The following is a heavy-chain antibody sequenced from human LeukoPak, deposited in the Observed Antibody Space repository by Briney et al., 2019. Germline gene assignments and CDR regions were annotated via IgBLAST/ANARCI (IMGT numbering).Heavy chain of an antibody. Sequence: NPSETLSLTCTVSGGSIGSRGYYWGWIRQPPGKGLEWIGSIYYSGNTYYNPSLRSRVTISVDTSKNQFSLNLSSVTAADTAIYYCARTVLGSGSYYGPYFDYWGQGTLVTVSS. D-gene: IGHD3-10*01. CDR2: IYYSGNT. V-gene: IGHV4-39*01. J-gene: IGHJ4*02. CDR1: GGSIGSRGYY. CDR3: ARTVLGSGSYYGPYFDY.